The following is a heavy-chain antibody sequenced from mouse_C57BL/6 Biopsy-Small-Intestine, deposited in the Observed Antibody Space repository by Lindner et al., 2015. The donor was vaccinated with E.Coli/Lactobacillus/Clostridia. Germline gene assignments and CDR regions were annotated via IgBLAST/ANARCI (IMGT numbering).Heavy chain of an antibody. V-gene: IGHV1-19*01. D-gene: IGHD3-2*02. J-gene: IGHJ3*01. CDR1: GYTFTDYY. Sequence: VQLQESGPVLVKPGASVKMSCKASGYTFTDYYMNWVKQSHGKSLEWIGVINPYNGGASYNQKFRGKATLTVDKSSSTAYMELSSLTSEDSAVYYCARRWDSSGYIFAYWGQGTLVTVSA. CDR2: INPYNGGA. CDR3: ARRWDSSGYIFAY.